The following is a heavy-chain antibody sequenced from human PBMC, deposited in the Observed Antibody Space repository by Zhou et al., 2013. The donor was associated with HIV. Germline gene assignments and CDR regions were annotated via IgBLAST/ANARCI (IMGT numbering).Heavy chain of an antibody. CDR3: ARAGEHRIAARRRGSFDY. Sequence: QVQLVQSGAEVKKPGSSVKVSCKASGGTFSSYAISWVRQAPGQGLEWMGRIIPILGIANYAQKFQGRVTITADKSTSTAYMELSSLRSEDTAVYYCARAGEHRIAARRRGSFDYWGQGALVTVSS. CDR2: IIPILGIA. J-gene: IGHJ4*02. V-gene: IGHV1-69*04. D-gene: IGHD6-6*01. CDR1: GGTFSSYA.